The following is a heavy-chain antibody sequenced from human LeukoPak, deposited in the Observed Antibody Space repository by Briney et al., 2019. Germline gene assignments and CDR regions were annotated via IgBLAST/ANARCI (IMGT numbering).Heavy chain of an antibody. J-gene: IGHJ4*02. D-gene: IGHD3-10*01. CDR2: INHSGST. CDR3: ARGDGDYYGSGEFYFDY. Sequence: SETLSLTCAVYGGSFSGYYWSWIRQPPGKGLEWIGEINHSGSTNYNPSLKSRVTISVDTSKNQFSLKLSSVTAADTAVYYCARGDGDYYGSGEFYFDYWGQGTLVTVSS. V-gene: IGHV4-34*01. CDR1: GGSFSGYY.